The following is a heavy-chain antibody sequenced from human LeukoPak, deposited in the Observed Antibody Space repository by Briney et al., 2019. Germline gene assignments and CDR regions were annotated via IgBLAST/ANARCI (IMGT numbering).Heavy chain of an antibody. V-gene: IGHV4-59*08. J-gene: IGHJ4*02. CDR2: IYYSGST. CDR3: ARWGPTYYYDSSGYYGTFDY. Sequence: SETLSLTCTVSGGSISSYYWSWIRQPSGKGLEWIGYIYYSGSTNYNPSLKSRVTISVDTSKSQFSLKLSPVTAADTAVYYCARWGPTYYYDSSGYYGTFDYWGQGTLVTVSS. D-gene: IGHD3-22*01. CDR1: GGSISSYY.